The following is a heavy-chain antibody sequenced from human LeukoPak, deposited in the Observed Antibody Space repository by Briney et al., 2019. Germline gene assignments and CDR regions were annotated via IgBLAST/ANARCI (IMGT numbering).Heavy chain of an antibody. CDR2: INHSGST. V-gene: IGHV4-34*01. J-gene: IGHJ6*02. CDR3: ASTRYCSSTSCPIGYGMDV. CDR1: GGSFSGYY. D-gene: IGHD2-2*01. Sequence: PSETLSLTCAVYGGSFSGYYWSWIRQPPGKGLEWIGEINHSGSTNYNPSLKSRVTISVDTSKNQFSLKLSSVTAADTAVYYCASTRYCSSTSCPIGYGMDVWGQGTTVTVSS.